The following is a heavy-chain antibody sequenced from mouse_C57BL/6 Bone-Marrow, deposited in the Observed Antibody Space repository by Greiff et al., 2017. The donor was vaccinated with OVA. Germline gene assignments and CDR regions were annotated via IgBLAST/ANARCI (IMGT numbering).Heavy chain of an antibody. J-gene: IGHJ4*01. CDR1: GYTFTSYW. Sequence: QVQLKQPGAELVKPGASVKMSCKASGYTFTSYWITWVKQRPGQGLEWIGDIYPGSGSTNYNEKFKGKATLTVDTSSSTAYLQISSLTSEDSAVYYGEIYYYGSSYAMDYWGQGNSVTVSS. CDR2: IYPGSGST. V-gene: IGHV1-55*01. CDR3: EIYYYGSSYAMDY. D-gene: IGHD1-1*01.